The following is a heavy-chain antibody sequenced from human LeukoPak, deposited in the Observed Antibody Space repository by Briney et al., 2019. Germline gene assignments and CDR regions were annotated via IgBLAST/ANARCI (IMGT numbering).Heavy chain of an antibody. CDR2: IYPGDFDT. D-gene: IGHD3-22*01. J-gene: IGHJ4*02. Sequence: GESLQISCKASGYSFTTYWIGWARQMPGKGLEWMGIIYPGDFDTRYSPSFQGQVTISVDKSISTAYLQWSSLKASDTAMYYCATKGNYYDSSGYLGYWGQGTLVTVTS. CDR3: ATKGNYYDSSGYLGY. CDR1: GYSFTTYW. V-gene: IGHV5-51*01.